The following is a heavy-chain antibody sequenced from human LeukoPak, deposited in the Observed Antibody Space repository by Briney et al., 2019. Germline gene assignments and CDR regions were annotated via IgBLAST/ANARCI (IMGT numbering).Heavy chain of an antibody. CDR2: IYYSGST. V-gene: IGHV4-59*08. CDR1: GGSISSYY. D-gene: IGHD6-19*01. J-gene: IGHJ4*02. CDR3: ARHLQWSGGYFDY. Sequence: SETLSLTCTVSGGSISSYYWNWIRQPPGKGLEWIGYIYYSGSTNYNPSLKSRVTMSLDTSKNQFSLKLTSVTAADTALYYCARHLQWSGGYFDYWGQGTLVTVSS.